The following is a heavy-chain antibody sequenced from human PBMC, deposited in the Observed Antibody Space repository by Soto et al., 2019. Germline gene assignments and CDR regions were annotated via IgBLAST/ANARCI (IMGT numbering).Heavy chain of an antibody. CDR2: LFYGGTT. CDR1: GGSISGYY. V-gene: IGHV4-39*01. J-gene: IGHJ4*02. Sequence: KASETLSLTCTVSGGSISGYYWTWIRQPPGKGLEWVGSLFYGGTTDYNPSLKSRLTMSLDTSKNHFSLKLRSVTAADTAVYYCARHRGPAPVYWGQGTLVTAPQ. CDR3: ARHRGPAPVY. D-gene: IGHD3-10*01.